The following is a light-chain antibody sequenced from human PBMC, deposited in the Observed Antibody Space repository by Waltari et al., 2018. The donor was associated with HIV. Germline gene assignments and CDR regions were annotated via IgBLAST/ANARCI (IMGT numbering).Light chain of an antibody. CDR3: STWDDSLSHWV. Sequence: QSVLSQPPSASGTPGRNPSIPCSGAFSNIGNSFEYCYQQRPGMAPRLLIYRNDQRPSGVPDRFSGSKSDTSASLAISGLRFEDEADYHCSTWDDSLSHWVFGGGTKLTVL. CDR2: RND. J-gene: IGLJ3*02. V-gene: IGLV1-47*01. CDR1: FSNIGNSF.